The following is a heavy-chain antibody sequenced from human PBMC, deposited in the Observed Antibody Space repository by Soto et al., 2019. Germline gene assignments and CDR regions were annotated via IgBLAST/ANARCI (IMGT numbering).Heavy chain of an antibody. CDR3: ARESFSDYVYAFDI. D-gene: IGHD3-16*01. Sequence: AGGSLRLSCAASRFTFRSYAMHWVRQAPGKGLEWVAAISYDGDNRYYADSVKGRFTVSRDNSKNTLYLQMESLRTADTAVYYCARESFSDYVYAFDIWGQGTMVPVSS. CDR2: ISYDGDNR. V-gene: IGHV3-30-3*01. CDR1: RFTFRSYA. J-gene: IGHJ3*02.